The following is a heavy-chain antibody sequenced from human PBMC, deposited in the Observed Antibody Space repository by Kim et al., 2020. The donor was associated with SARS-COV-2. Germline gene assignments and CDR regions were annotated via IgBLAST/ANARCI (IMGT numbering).Heavy chain of an antibody. CDR1: GFTFSSYA. V-gene: IGHV3-30-3*01. D-gene: IGHD2-15*01. CDR2: ISYDGNNK. J-gene: IGHJ4*02. CDR3: ARDGAYCSGGSCYPGPFDY. Sequence: GGSLRLSCAASGFTFSSYAMHWVRQAPGKGLEWVAVISYDGNNKYYADSVKGRFTISRDNSKNTLYLQMNSLRAEDTAVYYCARDGAYCSGGSCYPGPFDYWGQGTLVTVSS.